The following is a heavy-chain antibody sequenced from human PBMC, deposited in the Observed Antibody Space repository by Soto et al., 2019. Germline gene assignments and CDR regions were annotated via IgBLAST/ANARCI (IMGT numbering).Heavy chain of an antibody. CDR3: AKALSSGSTDFDY. CDR1: GFTFDDYA. V-gene: IGHV3-9*01. CDR2: ISWNSGSI. D-gene: IGHD6-19*01. J-gene: IGHJ4*02. Sequence: EVQLVESGGGLVQPGRSLRLSFAASGFTFDDYAMHWVRQAPGKGLEWVSGISWNSGSIGYADSVKGRFTISRDNAKNSLYLQMNSLRAEDTALYYCAKALSSGSTDFDYWGQGTLVTVSS.